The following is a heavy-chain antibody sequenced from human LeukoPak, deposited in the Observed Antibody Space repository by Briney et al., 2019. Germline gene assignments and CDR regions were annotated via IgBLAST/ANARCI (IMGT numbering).Heavy chain of an antibody. J-gene: IGHJ4*02. V-gene: IGHV3-53*01. Sequence: GGSPRLSCAASGFTVSRSYMTWVRQAPGKGLEWISVIYSGGSTYYADSVKGRFTISRDNSKNIVYLQMNRLRADDTAVYYCARADEAFFVHWGQRTLVTVSS. CDR3: ARADEAFFVH. CDR2: IYSGGST. CDR1: GFTVSRSY.